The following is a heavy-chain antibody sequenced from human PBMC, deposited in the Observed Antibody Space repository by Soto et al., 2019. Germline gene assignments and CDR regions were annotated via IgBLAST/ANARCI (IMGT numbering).Heavy chain of an antibody. CDR3: AIQDCTNDVCLEAAVSVGGALEY. Sequence: VQLVESGGGLVQPGKDLRLSCAASGFTFSKYWIHWVRQAPGKGPVWVSYISSDGTTTDYADSVKGRFTISRDNVKNTQYLQMDSLRAEDTAVYYCAIQDCTNDVCLEAAVSVGGALEYWGQVVQVTVSS. D-gene: IGHD2-8*01. CDR2: ISSDGTTT. CDR1: GFTFSKYW. V-gene: IGHV3-74*01. J-gene: IGHJ4*02.